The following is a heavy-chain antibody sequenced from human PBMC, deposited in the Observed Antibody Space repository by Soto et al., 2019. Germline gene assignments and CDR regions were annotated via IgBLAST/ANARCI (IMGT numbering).Heavy chain of an antibody. CDR3: ASYNCWFSSTLFDV. CDR1: GGSFSGYY. Sequence: PSANLSLTWAVYGGSFSGYYWSWIRQPPGKGLEWIGEIDHSGSTNYNPSLKSRVTISLDTSKNQFSLKLTSVTAADTAVYFCASYNCWFSSTLFDVWGQGTSVT. V-gene: IGHV4-34*01. J-gene: IGHJ6*02. D-gene: IGHD2-2*01. CDR2: IDHSGST.